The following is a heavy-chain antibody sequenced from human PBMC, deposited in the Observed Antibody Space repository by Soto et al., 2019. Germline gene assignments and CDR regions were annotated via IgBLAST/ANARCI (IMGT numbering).Heavy chain of an antibody. D-gene: IGHD3-16*01. CDR3: ASLGRGTY. Sequence: QVQLVQSGAEVKKPGSSVKVSCKASGGTFSSYTISWVRQAPGQGLEWMGRIIPILGIANYAQKFQGRVTIAADKSTSTAYMELSSLISEDTAVYYCASLGRGTYWGQGTLVTVSS. CDR1: GGTFSSYT. J-gene: IGHJ4*02. CDR2: IIPILGIA. V-gene: IGHV1-69*02.